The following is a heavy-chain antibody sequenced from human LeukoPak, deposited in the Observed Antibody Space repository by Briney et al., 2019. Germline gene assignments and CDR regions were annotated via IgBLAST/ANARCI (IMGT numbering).Heavy chain of an antibody. D-gene: IGHD2-2*01. J-gene: IGHJ6*03. CDR3: ARSVPAATYYYYYYYMDV. V-gene: IGHV1-8*02. Sequence: GASVKVSCKASGYTFTDYYIHWVRQATGQGLEWMGWMNPNSGNTGYAQKFQGRVTMTRNTSISTAYMELSSLRSEDTAVYYCARSVPAATYYYYYYYMDVWGKGTTVTISS. CDR2: MNPNSGNT. CDR1: GYTFTDYY.